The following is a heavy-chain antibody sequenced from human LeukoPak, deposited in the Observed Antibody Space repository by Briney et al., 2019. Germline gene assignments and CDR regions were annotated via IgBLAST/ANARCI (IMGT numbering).Heavy chain of an antibody. CDR2: ISWNSGSI. V-gene: IGHV3-9*01. Sequence: GGSLRLSCAASGFTFDDYAMHWVRQAPGKGLEWVAGISWNSGSIGYADSVKGRFTISRDNSKNTLYLQMNSLRAEDTAVYYCAKDLKNLIVVVPAAIPGITGTTFDYWGQGTLVTVSS. CDR1: GFTFDDYA. D-gene: IGHD2-2*01. J-gene: IGHJ4*02. CDR3: AKDLKNLIVVVPAAIPGITGTTFDY.